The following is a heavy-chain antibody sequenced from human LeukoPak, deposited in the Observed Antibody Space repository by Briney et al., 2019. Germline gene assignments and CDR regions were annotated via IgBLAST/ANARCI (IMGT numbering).Heavy chain of an antibody. Sequence: PSETLSLTCTVSGGSISSFYWSWIRQPPGKGLEWIGYIYYSGSANYNPSLKSRVTISVDTSKNQFSLKLRSVTAADTAVYYCARRRDYDVLTGPTYYFDSWGQGTLVTVSS. CDR1: GGSISSFY. V-gene: IGHV4-59*08. D-gene: IGHD3-9*01. CDR2: IYYSGSA. CDR3: ARRRDYDVLTGPTYYFDS. J-gene: IGHJ4*02.